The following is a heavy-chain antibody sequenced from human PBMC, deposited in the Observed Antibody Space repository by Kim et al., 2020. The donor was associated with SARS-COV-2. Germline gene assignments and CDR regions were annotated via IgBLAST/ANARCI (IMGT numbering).Heavy chain of an antibody. CDR3: ARDSEPYCSSTSCYDYYN. CDR1: GFTVISNY. CDR2: IYSGGST. V-gene: IGHV3-66*01. Sequence: GGSLRLSCAASGFTVISNYMSWVRQAPGKGLEWVSVIYSGGSTYYADSVKGRFTISRDNSKNTQYLQINSLRAEDTAVYYCARDSEPYCSSTSCYDYYN. D-gene: IGHD2-2*01. J-gene: IGHJ6*03.